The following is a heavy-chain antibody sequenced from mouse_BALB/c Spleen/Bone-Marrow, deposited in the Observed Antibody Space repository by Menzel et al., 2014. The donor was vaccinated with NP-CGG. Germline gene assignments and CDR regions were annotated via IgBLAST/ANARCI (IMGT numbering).Heavy chain of an antibody. Sequence: EVHLVESGPGLVKPSQSLSLTCSVTGYSITSGFYWNWIRQFPGNKLEWMGYISYDGTNNYNPSLKNRISITRDTSKNQFFLKLISVTTEDTATYYCSREGYGKWFVYWGQGTLVTVSA. CDR1: GYSITSGFY. V-gene: IGHV3-6*02. CDR2: ISYDGTN. J-gene: IGHJ3*01. D-gene: IGHD1-1*02. CDR3: SREGYGKWFVY.